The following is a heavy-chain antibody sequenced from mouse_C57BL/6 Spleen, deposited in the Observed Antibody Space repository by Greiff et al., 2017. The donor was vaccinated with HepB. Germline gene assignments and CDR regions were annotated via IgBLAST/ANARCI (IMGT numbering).Heavy chain of an antibody. V-gene: IGHV2-9-1*01. D-gene: IGHD2-4*01. Sequence: VKLVESGPGLVAPSQSLSITCTVSGFSLTSYAISWVRQPPGKGLEWLGVIWTGGGTNYNSALKSRLSISKDNSKSQVFLKMNSLQTDDTARYYCAIGRNYDVYYAMDYWGQGTSVTVSS. CDR1: GFSLTSYA. J-gene: IGHJ4*01. CDR3: AIGRNYDVYYAMDY. CDR2: IWTGGGT.